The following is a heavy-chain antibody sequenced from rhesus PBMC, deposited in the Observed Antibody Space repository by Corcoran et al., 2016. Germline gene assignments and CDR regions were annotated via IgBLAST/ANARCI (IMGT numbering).Heavy chain of an antibody. J-gene: IGHJ4*01. CDR1: GFSISTTGKG. CDR2: NYWIESK. CDR3: ARGDWNDVFDY. V-gene: IGHV2-95*01. Sequence: QVTLKESGPALVKPTHTLTLTFTSSGFSISTTGKGCGWIRQLPGKAREWLANNYWIESKYYSTALKSRLTISKDTSKNQVVLTMTNMDPVDTATYYCARGDWNDVFDYWGQGVLVTVSS. D-gene: IGHD1-7*02.